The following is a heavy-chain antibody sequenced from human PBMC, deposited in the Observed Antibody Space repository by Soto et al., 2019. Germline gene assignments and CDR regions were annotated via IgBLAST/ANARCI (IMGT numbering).Heavy chain of an antibody. CDR3: ARGWRRGLFDY. Sequence: AAVKCSFKASGYSFSSCGISWVRQAPGQGLEWMGWITNYNGNTKYAQKFQGRVTMTTDKSTSTDYMELRSLRADEKGVYYCARGWRRGLFDYWGHGTLVTDSS. V-gene: IGHV1-18*01. D-gene: IGHD2-15*01. CDR2: ITNYNGNT. CDR1: GYSFSSCG. J-gene: IGHJ4*01.